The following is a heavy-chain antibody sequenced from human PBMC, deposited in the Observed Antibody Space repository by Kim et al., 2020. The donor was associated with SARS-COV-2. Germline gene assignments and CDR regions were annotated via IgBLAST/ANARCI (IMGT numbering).Heavy chain of an antibody. D-gene: IGHD3-9*01. CDR1: GYSFTSYW. CDR3: ARLEYYDILTGYYSVYATPTKKGLGFDY. CDR2: IYPGDSDT. J-gene: IGHJ4*02. V-gene: IGHV5-51*01. Sequence: GESLKISCKGSGYSFTSYWIGWVRQMPGKGLEWMGIIYPGDSDTRYSPSFQGQVTISADKSISTAYLQWSSLKASDTAMYYCARLEYYDILTGYYSVYATPTKKGLGFDYWGQGTLVTVSS.